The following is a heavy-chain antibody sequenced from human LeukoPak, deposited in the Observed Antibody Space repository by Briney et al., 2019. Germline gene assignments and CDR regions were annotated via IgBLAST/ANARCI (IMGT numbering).Heavy chain of an antibody. V-gene: IGHV1-46*01. Sequence: GASVKVSCKASGYTFTSYYMHWVRQAPGQGLEWMGIINPSGGSTSYAQKFQGRVTMTRDTSTSTVYMELSSLRFEDTAVYYCARGNGSGSSRPYYHYYYYMDVWGKGTTVTVSS. J-gene: IGHJ6*03. D-gene: IGHD3-10*01. CDR1: GYTFTSYY. CDR3: ARGNGSGSSRPYYHYYYYMDV. CDR2: INPSGGST.